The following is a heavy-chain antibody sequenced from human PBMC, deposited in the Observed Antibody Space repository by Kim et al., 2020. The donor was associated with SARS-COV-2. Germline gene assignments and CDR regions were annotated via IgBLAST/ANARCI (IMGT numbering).Heavy chain of an antibody. CDR2: IYKDSDFV. D-gene: IGHD2-8*01. CDR3: VKDDADGSTDC. Sequence: GGSLRLSCAASGFTFGDYVMHWVRQPPGKGLELVSSIYKDSDFVAYGYSVKGRFTISRDDARNSLYLQMNSVKVEDTALYYCVKDDADGSTDCWGQGTLVTVSS. CDR1: GFTFGDYV. V-gene: IGHV3-9*01. J-gene: IGHJ4*02.